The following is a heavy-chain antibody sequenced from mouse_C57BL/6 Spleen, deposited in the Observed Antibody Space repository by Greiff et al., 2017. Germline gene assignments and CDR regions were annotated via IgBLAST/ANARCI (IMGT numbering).Heavy chain of an antibody. CDR2: IYPGSGST. CDR1: GYTFTSYW. D-gene: IGHD1-1*01. J-gene: IGHJ1*03. CDR3: ASPYYYGSKDWYFDV. Sequence: QVQLQQPGAELVKPGASVKMSCKASGYTFTSYWITWVKQRPGQGLEWIGDIYPGSGSTNYNEKFKSKATLTVDTSSSTAYMQLSSLTSEDSAVYYCASPYYYGSKDWYFDVWGTGTTVTVSS. V-gene: IGHV1-55*01.